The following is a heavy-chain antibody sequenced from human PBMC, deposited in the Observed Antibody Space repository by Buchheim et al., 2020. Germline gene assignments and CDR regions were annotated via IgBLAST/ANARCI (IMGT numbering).Heavy chain of an antibody. CDR3: AKGVAARSYYYYYGMDV. CDR2: ISYDGSNK. CDR1: GFTFSSYG. D-gene: IGHD6-6*01. J-gene: IGHJ6*02. Sequence: QVQLVESGGGVVQPGRSLRLSCAASGFTFSSYGMHWVRQAPGKGLEWVAVISYDGSNKYYADSVKGRFTISRDNSKNTLYLQMNSLRAEDTAVYYCAKGVAARSYYYYYGMDVWGQGTT. V-gene: IGHV3-30*18.